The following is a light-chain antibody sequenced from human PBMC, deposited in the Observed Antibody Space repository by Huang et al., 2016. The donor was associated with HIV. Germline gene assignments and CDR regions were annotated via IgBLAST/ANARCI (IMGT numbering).Light chain of an antibody. J-gene: IGKJ2*01. CDR1: QSVSTY. CDR3: QQRSNWPPMYT. CDR2: DAS. Sequence: EIVLTQSPATLSLSPGERATLSCRASQSVSTYLAWYQQKPGQAPRLLIYDASNRATGIPARCSGSGSGTDFTLTISNLEPEDFAVYYCQQRSNWPPMYTFGQGTKLEIK. V-gene: IGKV3-11*01.